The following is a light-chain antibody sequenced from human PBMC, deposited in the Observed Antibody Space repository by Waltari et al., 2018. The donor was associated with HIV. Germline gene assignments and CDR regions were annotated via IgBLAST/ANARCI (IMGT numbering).Light chain of an antibody. Sequence: DIVMTQSPLSLPVTPGEPASISCRSSQSLLHSDGYNYLDWYLQKPGQSPQFLIYLGSKRASGVPDRFSGSGSGIDFTLKISRVEAEDVGVYYCMQALETPFTFGPGTKVDIK. V-gene: IGKV2-28*01. CDR3: MQALETPFT. J-gene: IGKJ3*01. CDR2: LGS. CDR1: QSLLHSDGYNY.